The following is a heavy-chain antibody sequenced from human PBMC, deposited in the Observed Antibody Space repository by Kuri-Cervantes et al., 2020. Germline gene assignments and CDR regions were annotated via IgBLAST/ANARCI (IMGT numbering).Heavy chain of an antibody. Sequence: GGSLRLSCAASGFTFSSHVMHWVRQSSGKGPEWLAVISTDGTKAYHADYVKGRFTISRDNAKNTLYLQMNNLRVEDTALYYCVREFGGNEDYWGQGTLVTVSS. CDR1: GFTFSSHV. D-gene: IGHD5-12*01. J-gene: IGHJ4*02. V-gene: IGHV3-30*07. CDR2: ISTDGTKA. CDR3: VREFGGNEDY.